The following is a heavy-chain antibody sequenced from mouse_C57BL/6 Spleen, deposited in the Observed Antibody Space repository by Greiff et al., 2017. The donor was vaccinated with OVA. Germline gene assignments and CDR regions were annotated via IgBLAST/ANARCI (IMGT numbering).Heavy chain of an antibody. CDR2: IDPSDSET. D-gene: IGHD1-1*01. CDR3: ARRPHGSSSYAMDY. CDR1: GYTFTSYW. V-gene: IGHV1-52*01. J-gene: IGHJ4*01. Sequence: QVQLQQPGAELVRPGSSVKLSCKASGYTFTSYWMHWVKQRPIQGLEWIGNIDPSDSETHYNQKFKDKATLTVDKSSSTAYMQLSSLTSEDSAVYYCARRPHGSSSYAMDYWGQGTSVTVSS.